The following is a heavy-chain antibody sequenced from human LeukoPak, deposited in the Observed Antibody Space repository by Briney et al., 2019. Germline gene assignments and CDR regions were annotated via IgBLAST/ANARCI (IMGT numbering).Heavy chain of an antibody. CDR2: IYYSGST. V-gene: IGHV4-39*01. J-gene: IGHJ4*02. CDR3: LVSHIAVAVFDY. Sequence: SETLSLTCTVSGGSISSSSYYWGWIRQPPGKGLEWIGSIYYSGSTYYNPSLKSRVTISVDTSKNQFSLKLSSVTAADTAVYYCLVSHIAVAVFDYWGQGTLVTVSS. D-gene: IGHD6-19*01. CDR1: GGSISSSSYY.